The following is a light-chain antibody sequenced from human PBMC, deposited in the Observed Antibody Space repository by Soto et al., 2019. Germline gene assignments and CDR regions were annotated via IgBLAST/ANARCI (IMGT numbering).Light chain of an antibody. J-gene: IGLJ1*01. CDR3: QAWDSSSPYV. CDR2: QDS. CDR1: KLGDKY. V-gene: IGLV3-1*01. Sequence: SYELTQPPSVSVSPGQTASITCSGDKLGDKYACWYQQKPGQSPVLVIYQDSKRPSGIPERFSGSNSGNTATLTISGTRAKDEADYYCQAWDSSSPYVFGTGTKLTVL.